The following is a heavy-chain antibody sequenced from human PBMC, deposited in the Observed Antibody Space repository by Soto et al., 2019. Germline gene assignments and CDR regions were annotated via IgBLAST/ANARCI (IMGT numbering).Heavy chain of an antibody. J-gene: IGHJ4*02. CDR2: IYSGGRN. D-gene: IGHD6-13*01. CDR3: ARGSSRWDY. Sequence: RSETLSLTCSVSGGSISSSYWSWIRQPAGKGLEWVGRIYSGGRNNHNPSLKSRVTMSVDTSKNQFSLRLSSVTAADTAMYYCARGSSRWDYWGQGTLVTVSS. V-gene: IGHV4-4*07. CDR1: GGSISSSY.